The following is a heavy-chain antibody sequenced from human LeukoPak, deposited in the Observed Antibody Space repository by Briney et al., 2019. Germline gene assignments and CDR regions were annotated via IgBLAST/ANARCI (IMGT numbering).Heavy chain of an antibody. Sequence: GGSLRLSCAASGFTFSSYAMSWVRQAPGKGLEWVSAISGSGGSTYYADSVKGRFTISRDNSKNTLYLQMNSLRAEDTAVYYCARGRAYGSGSRPPPSKNWFDPWGQGTLVTVSS. D-gene: IGHD3-10*01. V-gene: IGHV3-23*01. CDR2: ISGSGGST. CDR3: ARGRAYGSGSRPPPSKNWFDP. J-gene: IGHJ5*02. CDR1: GFTFSSYA.